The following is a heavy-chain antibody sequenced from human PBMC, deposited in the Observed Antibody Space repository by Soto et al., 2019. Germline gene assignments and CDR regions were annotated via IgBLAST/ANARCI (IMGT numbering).Heavy chain of an antibody. CDR3: ARPTRFYYDSSGQSAWFDP. CDR2: IIPIFGTA. J-gene: IGHJ5*02. V-gene: IGHV1-69*13. CDR1: GGTSRNYV. Sequence: SVKVSCKDSGGTSRNYVISWVRQAPGQGLEWMGGIIPIFGTANYAQKFQGRVTITADESTTTAYMELSSLRSEDTAVYYCARPTRFYYDSSGQSAWFDPWGQGTLVTVSS. D-gene: IGHD3-22*01.